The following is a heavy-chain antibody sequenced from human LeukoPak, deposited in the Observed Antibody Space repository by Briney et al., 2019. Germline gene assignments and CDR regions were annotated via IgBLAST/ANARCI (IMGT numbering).Heavy chain of an antibody. CDR2: INSDGSSK. V-gene: IGHV3-74*01. CDR1: GFTFSSYR. CDR3: ARDYGSGSETFDY. Sequence: PGGSLRLSCAASGFTFSSYRMHWVRHAPGKGLVWVSRINSDGSSKNYADSVKGRFTISRDNAKNTLYLQMNSLRAEDTAVYYCARDYGSGSETFDYWGQGTLVTVSS. J-gene: IGHJ4*02. D-gene: IGHD3-10*01.